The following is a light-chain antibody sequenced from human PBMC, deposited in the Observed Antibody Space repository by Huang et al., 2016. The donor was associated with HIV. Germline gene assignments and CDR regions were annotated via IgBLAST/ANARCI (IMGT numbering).Light chain of an antibody. CDR2: DAP. CDR3: QQYNNWPPWT. CDR1: QSVNNN. V-gene: IGKV3-15*01. Sequence: IVMTQSPATLSVSPGERATLSCRASQSVNNNLAWYQQKPGQAPRLLIYDAPTRATDIPARFSGSGSGTEFTLTISSLQSEDFAVYYCQQYNNWPPWTFGQGTKVEIK. J-gene: IGKJ1*01.